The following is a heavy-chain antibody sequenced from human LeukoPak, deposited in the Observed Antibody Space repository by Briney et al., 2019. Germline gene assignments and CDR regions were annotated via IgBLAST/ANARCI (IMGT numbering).Heavy chain of an antibody. CDR3: ARDMAVDCSSTSCYSAFDI. CDR1: GGSISSGGYY. Sequence: PSETLSLTCTVYGGSISSGGYYWSWIRQHPGKGLEWIGYIYYSGSTYYNPSLKSRVTISVDTSKNQFSLKLSSVTAADTAVYYCARDMAVDCSSTSCYSAFDIWGQGTMVTVSS. D-gene: IGHD2-2*01. CDR2: IYYSGST. J-gene: IGHJ3*02. V-gene: IGHV4-31*03.